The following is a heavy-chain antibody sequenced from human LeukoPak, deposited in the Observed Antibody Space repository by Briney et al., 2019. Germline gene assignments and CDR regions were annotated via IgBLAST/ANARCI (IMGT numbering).Heavy chain of an antibody. CDR1: GGSIRGYY. J-gene: IGHJ4*02. D-gene: IGHD6-13*01. V-gene: IGHV4-59*08. CDR3: ARHDSRDY. CDR2: IFYTGNT. Sequence: SETLSLTCTVSGGSIRGYYWSWIRQSPGKGVECIGYIFYTGNTYYSPSLRSRVSIPVDTSKNQFSLKLSSVTAADTAVYYCARHDSRDYWGQGTLVTVSS.